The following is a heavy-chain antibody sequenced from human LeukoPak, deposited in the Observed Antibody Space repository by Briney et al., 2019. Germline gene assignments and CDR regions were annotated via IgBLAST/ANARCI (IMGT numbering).Heavy chain of an antibody. V-gene: IGHV3-30-3*01. J-gene: IGHJ6*02. D-gene: IGHD6-13*01. CDR3: ARGSNWFYYYYTMDV. CDR1: GFTFSSYA. CDR2: ISYDETNK. Sequence: GGSLRLSCAASGFTFSSYAMHWVRQAPGGGLEWVAVISYDETNKYCPDSVKGRFTISRDNSKNTLYLQTNSLRPEDTAVYYCARGSNWFYYYYTMDVWGQGTTVTVSS.